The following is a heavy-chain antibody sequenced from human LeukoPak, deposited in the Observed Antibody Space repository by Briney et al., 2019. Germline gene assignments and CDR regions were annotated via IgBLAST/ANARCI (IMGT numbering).Heavy chain of an antibody. CDR1: GGSIRSSYYY. CDR2: IYHSGST. Sequence: NPSETLSLTCTVSGGSIRSSYYYWGWIRQPPGKGLEWIGYIYHSGSTYYNPSLKSRVTISVDRSKNQFSLKLSSVTAADTAVYYCARAPPYGDYSFFDYWGQGTLVTVSS. D-gene: IGHD4-17*01. V-gene: IGHV4-39*07. J-gene: IGHJ4*02. CDR3: ARAPPYGDYSFFDY.